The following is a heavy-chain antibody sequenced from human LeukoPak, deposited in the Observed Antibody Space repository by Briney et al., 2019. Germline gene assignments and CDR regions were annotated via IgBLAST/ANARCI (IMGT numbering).Heavy chain of an antibody. D-gene: IGHD6-13*01. CDR3: ASTIAAAYYYYGMDV. CDR1: GYTFTSYA. CDR2: INTNTGNP. Sequence: ASVKVSCKASGYTFTSYAMNWVRQAPGQGLEWMGWINTNTGNPTYAQGFTGRFVFSLDTSVSTAYLQISSLKAEDTAVYYCASTIAAAYYYYGMDVWGQGTTVTVSS. J-gene: IGHJ6*02. V-gene: IGHV7-4-1*02.